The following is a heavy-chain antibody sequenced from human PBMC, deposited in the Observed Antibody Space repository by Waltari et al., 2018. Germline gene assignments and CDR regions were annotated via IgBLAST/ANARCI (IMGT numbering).Heavy chain of an antibody. V-gene: IGHV1-69*10. CDR3: ARVAAVATLRWFDP. CDR2: CILILGIA. Sequence: QVQLVQSGAEVKKPGSSVKVSCKASGGTFSSYAISWVRQAPVQGLEWRVGCILILGIANYAQKFQGRVTITADKSTSTAYMELSSLRSEDTAVYYCARVAAVATLRWFDPWGQGTLVTVSS. J-gene: IGHJ5*02. D-gene: IGHD6-19*01. CDR1: GGTFSSYA.